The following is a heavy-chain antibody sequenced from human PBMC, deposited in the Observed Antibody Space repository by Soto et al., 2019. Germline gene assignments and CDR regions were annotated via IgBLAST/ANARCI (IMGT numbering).Heavy chain of an antibody. CDR2: INHSGST. CDR1: GGSFSGDY. V-gene: IGHV4-34*01. J-gene: IGHJ3*02. D-gene: IGHD6-19*01. Sequence: SDTLSLTCAVYGGSFSGDYWSWIRQPPGKGLEWMGEINHSGSTNYNPSLKSRVTISVDTSKNQFSLKLSSVTAADTAVYYCASSHPQWPGGYAFDIWGQGTMVTVSS. CDR3: ASSHPQWPGGYAFDI.